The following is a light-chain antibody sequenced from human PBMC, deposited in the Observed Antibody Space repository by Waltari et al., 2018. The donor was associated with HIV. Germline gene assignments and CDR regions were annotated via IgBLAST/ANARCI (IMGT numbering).Light chain of an antibody. CDR3: QSYDTSLGVVV. CDR2: GDS. Sequence: QSVLTQPPSVSAAPGQRITISCTGSSSYIGAAYNVHWYQHVPGRAPKLLIYGDSNRHLAVRVRISVSRSGASASLAITGLQAEDEADYYCQSYDTSLGVVVFGGGTKLTVL. V-gene: IGLV1-40*01. J-gene: IGLJ2*01. CDR1: SSYIGAAYN.